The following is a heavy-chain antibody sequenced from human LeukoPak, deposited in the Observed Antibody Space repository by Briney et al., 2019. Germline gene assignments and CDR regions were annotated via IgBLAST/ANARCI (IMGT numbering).Heavy chain of an antibody. CDR2: INPNSGGT. Sequence: ASVKVSCKASGYTFTDHYMHWVRQAPGQGLEWMGWINPNSGGTNYAQKFQGRVTMTRDTSISTAYMELSSLRSEDTAVYYCARDQWEVFDYWGQGTLVTVSS. J-gene: IGHJ4*02. CDR1: GYTFTDHY. CDR3: ARDQWEVFDY. V-gene: IGHV1-2*02. D-gene: IGHD1-26*01.